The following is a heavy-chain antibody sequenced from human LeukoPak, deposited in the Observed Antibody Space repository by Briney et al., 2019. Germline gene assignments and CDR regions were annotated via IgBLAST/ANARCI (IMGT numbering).Heavy chain of an antibody. CDR2: IRYDGSNE. CDR3: AKGPYCSGGTCYLNYYYMDV. V-gene: IGHV3-30*02. D-gene: IGHD2-15*01. J-gene: IGHJ6*03. Sequence: GGSLRPSCAASGFTFSSYGMHWVRQAPGKGLEWVAFIRYDGSNEYYADSVKGRFTISRDNSKNTLYLQMNSLRAEDTAVHYCAKGPYCSGGTCYLNYYYMDVWGKGTTVTVSS. CDR1: GFTFSSYG.